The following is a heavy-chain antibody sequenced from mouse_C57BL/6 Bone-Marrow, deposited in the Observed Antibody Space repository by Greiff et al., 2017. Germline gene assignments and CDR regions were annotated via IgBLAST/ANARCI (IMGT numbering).Heavy chain of an antibody. D-gene: IGHD4-1*01. CDR3: ARFGGNWANWYFDV. Sequence: QVQLQQPGAELVKPGASVKMSCKASGYTFTSYWITWVKQRPGQGLEWIGDIYPGSGSTNYNEKFKSKATLTVDTSSSTAYMPLSSLTSEDSAVYYCARFGGNWANWYFDVWGTGTTVTVSS. CDR2: IYPGSGST. J-gene: IGHJ1*03. V-gene: IGHV1-55*01. CDR1: GYTFTSYW.